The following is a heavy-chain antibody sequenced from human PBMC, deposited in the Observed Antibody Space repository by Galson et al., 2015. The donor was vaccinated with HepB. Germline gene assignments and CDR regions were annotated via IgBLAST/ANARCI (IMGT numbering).Heavy chain of an antibody. Sequence: SLRLSCAASGFTFDDYAMHWVRQAPGKGLEWVSGISWNSGSIGYADSVKGRFTISRDNAKNSLYLQMNSLRAEDTALYYCAKDDSSGWPYGAFDIWGQGTMVTVSS. V-gene: IGHV3-9*01. CDR3: AKDDSSGWPYGAFDI. CDR1: GFTFDDYA. D-gene: IGHD6-19*01. CDR2: ISWNSGSI. J-gene: IGHJ3*02.